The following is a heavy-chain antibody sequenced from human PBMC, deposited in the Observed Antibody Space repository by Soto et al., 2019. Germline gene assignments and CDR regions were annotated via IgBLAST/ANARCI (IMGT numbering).Heavy chain of an antibody. CDR3: ARLSYCSGGSCYHGVDWFDP. CDR2: IIPIFGTA. V-gene: IGHV1-69*13. J-gene: IGHJ5*02. CDR1: GGTFSSYA. D-gene: IGHD2-15*01. Sequence: ASVKVSCKASGGTFSSYAISWVRQPPGQGLEWMGGIIPIFGTANYAQKFQGRVTITADESTSTAYMELSSLRSEDTAVYYCARLSYCSGGSCYHGVDWFDPWGQGTLVTVS.